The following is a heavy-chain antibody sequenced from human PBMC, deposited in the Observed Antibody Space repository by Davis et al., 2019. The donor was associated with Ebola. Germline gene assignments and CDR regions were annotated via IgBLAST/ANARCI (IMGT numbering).Heavy chain of an antibody. J-gene: IGHJ3*02. CDR2: ISGSGNTT. D-gene: IGHD1-1*01. V-gene: IGHV3-23*01. CDR3: AKPNWADAFDI. CDR1: GFTFSHYA. Sequence: GESLKISCVASGFTFSHYAMNWVRQAPGKGLEWVASISGSGNTTYYADSVKGRFTISRDNSKNTLYLQMNSLRAEDTAVYYCAKPNWADAFDIWGQGTMVTVSS.